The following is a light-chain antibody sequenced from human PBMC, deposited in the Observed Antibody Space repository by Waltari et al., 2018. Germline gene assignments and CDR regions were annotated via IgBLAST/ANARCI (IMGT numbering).Light chain of an antibody. CDR3: CSYAGDSTLI. CDR2: DVN. Sequence: QSALTQPASVSGSPGQSITISCTGTSSNVGGYTLFSWYQQHPGKAPQLIIYDVNKRPSGISHRFPGSKSGNTASLTISGLQADDESDYYCCSYAGDSTLIFGGGTKLTVL. V-gene: IGLV2-23*02. CDR1: SSNVGGYTL. J-gene: IGLJ2*01.